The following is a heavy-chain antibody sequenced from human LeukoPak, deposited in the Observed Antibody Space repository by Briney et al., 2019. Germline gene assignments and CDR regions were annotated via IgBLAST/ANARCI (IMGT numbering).Heavy chain of an antibody. J-gene: IGHJ5*02. D-gene: IGHD3-16*01. CDR1: GGSIGSYY. CDR3: AREGGTVWFDP. V-gene: IGHV4-59*01. CDR2: IYYSGST. Sequence: SETLSLTCTVSGGSIGSYYWSWIRQPPGKGLEWIGYIYYSGSTNYNPSLKCRVTISVDTSKNQFSLKLSSVTAADTAVYYCAREGGTVWFDPWGQGTLVTVSS.